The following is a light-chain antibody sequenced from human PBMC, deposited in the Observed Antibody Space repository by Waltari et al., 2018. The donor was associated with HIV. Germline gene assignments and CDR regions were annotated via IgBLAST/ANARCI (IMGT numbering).Light chain of an antibody. V-gene: IGLV2-23*02. CDR1: SSDVGSYNL. Sequence: QSALTQPASVSGSIGQSITISCTGTSSDVGSYNLVSWYQHHPGKAPKLIIYEVYKRPSGVSNRFSGSKACNTASLTVSWLQAEDEADYYCCSYAGSSIPFGGGTKLTVL. J-gene: IGLJ3*02. CDR3: CSYAGSSIP. CDR2: EVY.